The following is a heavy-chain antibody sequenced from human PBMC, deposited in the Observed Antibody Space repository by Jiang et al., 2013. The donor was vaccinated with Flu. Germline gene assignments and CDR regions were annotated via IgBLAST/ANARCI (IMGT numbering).Heavy chain of an antibody. CDR2: ISGSGDTT. D-gene: IGHD6-6*01. Sequence: GSLKLSCAASGFTFSSYAMNWVRQAPGKGLEWVSAISGSGDTTYYADSVKGRFTISRDNSKNTLYLQMNSLRAEDTAVYSCAKNRVSGSSSPPDYWGQGTLVTVSS. CDR3: AKNRVSGSSSPPDY. CDR1: GFTFSSYA. V-gene: IGHV3-23*01. J-gene: IGHJ4*02.